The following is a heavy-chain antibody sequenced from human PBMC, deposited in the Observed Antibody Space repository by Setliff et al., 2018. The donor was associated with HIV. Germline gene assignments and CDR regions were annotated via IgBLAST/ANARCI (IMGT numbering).Heavy chain of an antibody. D-gene: IGHD1-26*01. CDR2: ISSSSTYK. CDR3: ARVGVGATVFFDY. V-gene: IGHV3-21*01. CDR1: GFTFSSYS. Sequence: GGSLRLSCAASGFTFSSYSMNWVRQAPGKGLEWVSSISSSSTYKYYADSVRGRFTISRDNAKNSLYLQMNSLRAEDTAVYYCARVGVGATVFFDYWGQGTLVTVSS. J-gene: IGHJ4*02.